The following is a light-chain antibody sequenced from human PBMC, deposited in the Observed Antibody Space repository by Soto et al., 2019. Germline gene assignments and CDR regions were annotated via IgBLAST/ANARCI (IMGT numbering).Light chain of an antibody. CDR2: GAS. CDR3: QQYGSSLFT. CDR1: QSVSSSY. J-gene: IGKJ3*01. V-gene: IGKV3-20*01. Sequence: EIVLTQSPGTLSLSPGERATLSCRASQSVSSSYLAWYQQKPGQAPTLLIYGASSRATGIADTFSGSGSGTDFTLTISRLEPEDFAVYYCQQYGSSLFTFGPGTKVDIK.